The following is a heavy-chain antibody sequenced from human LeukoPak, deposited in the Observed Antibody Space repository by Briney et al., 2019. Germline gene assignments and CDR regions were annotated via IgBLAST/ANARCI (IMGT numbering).Heavy chain of an antibody. CDR3: ARGNHYYDSSGYDY. V-gene: IGHV4-59*01. Sequence: PSETLSLTCTVSGGSISSYYWSWIRQPPGKGLEWIGDIYYSGSTNYNPSLKSRVTISVDTSKNQFSLKLSSVTAADTAVYYCARGNHYYDSSGYDYWGQGTLVTVSS. J-gene: IGHJ4*02. CDR1: GGSISSYY. CDR2: IYYSGST. D-gene: IGHD3-22*01.